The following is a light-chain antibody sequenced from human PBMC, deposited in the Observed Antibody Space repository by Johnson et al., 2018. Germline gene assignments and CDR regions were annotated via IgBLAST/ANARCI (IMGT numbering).Light chain of an antibody. J-gene: IGLJ1*01. V-gene: IGLV1-51*02. CDR2: ENN. Sequence: QSVLTQPPSVSAAPGQKVTISCSGSSSNIGNNYVSWYQQLPGTAPKLLIYENNKRPSGIPDRFSGSKSGTSVPLAITGLQTGDEADYYCGTWDSSLSAGNVFGTGTKVTVL. CDR3: GTWDSSLSAGNV. CDR1: SSNIGNNY.